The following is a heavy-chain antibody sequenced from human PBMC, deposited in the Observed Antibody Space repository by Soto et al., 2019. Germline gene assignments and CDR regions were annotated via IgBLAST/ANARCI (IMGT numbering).Heavy chain of an antibody. J-gene: IGHJ6*02. CDR1: GLSLRTTGVG. CDR3: VQSRCGGDCLEIYSSHAYNGLDV. D-gene: IGHD2-21*02. Sequence: QVTLKESGPTLVKPTQTLTLTCTVSGLSLRTTGVGVGWVRQPPGKDLEWLALLYWYDDKRYSPSLRSRLTIAKDNSDKQVVLTMTNMDTVDTATYYCVQSRCGGDCLEIYSSHAYNGLDVWGQGTTVTVSS. V-gene: IGHV2-5*01. CDR2: LYWYDDK.